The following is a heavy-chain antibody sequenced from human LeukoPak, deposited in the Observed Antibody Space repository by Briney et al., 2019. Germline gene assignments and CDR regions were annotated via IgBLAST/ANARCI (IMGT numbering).Heavy chain of an antibody. CDR3: ASNERSGYYFDY. J-gene: IGHJ4*02. Sequence: SQTLSLTCPVSGGSIGISSYYWGWIRQPPGQGLEWLGSIYTSGSTYYSPSLKRRATISIDTSKNQLSMKMSSVTAADTALYFCASNERSGYYFDYWGQGTLVTVSS. CDR2: IYTSGST. D-gene: IGHD1-1*01. V-gene: IGHV4-39*01. CDR1: GGSIGISSYY.